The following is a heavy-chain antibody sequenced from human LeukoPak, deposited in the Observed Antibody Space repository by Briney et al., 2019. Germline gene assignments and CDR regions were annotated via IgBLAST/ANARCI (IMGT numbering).Heavy chain of an antibody. D-gene: IGHD4-17*01. Sequence: SETLSLTCAVYGGSFSGYYWSWIRQPPGKGLEWIGEINHSGSTNYNPSLKSRVTISVDTSKNQFSLELSSVTAADTAVYYCARAYGDHDYWGQGTLVTVSS. CDR1: GGSFSGYY. J-gene: IGHJ4*02. V-gene: IGHV4-34*01. CDR2: INHSGST. CDR3: ARAYGDHDY.